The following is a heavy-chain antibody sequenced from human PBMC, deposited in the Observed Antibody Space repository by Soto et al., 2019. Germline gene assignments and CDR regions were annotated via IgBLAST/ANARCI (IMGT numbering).Heavy chain of an antibody. CDR1: GGSISRGGYY. CDR2: IFNSGTT. Sequence: PSETLSLTCTFSGGSISRGGYYWSWIRQQPGKGLEWIGYIFNSGTTYYNPSLKSRVTISVDRSKNQFSLKLSSVTAADTAVYYCARVPGPWGQGTLVTVSS. CDR3: ARVPGP. V-gene: IGHV4-30-2*01. J-gene: IGHJ5*02.